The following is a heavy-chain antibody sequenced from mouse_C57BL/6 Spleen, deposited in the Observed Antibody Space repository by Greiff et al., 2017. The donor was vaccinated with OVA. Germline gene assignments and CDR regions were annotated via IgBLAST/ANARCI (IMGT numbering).Heavy chain of an antibody. Sequence: QVQLQQPGAELVKPGASVKMSCKASGYTFTSYWITWVKQRPGQGLEWIGDIYPGSGSTNYNEKFKSKATLTVDTSSSTAYMQLSSLTSEDSAVYYCAREVIYYGNSWCAYWGQGTLVTVSA. CDR3: AREVIYYGNSWCAY. D-gene: IGHD2-1*01. J-gene: IGHJ3*01. CDR1: GYTFTSYW. V-gene: IGHV1-55*01. CDR2: IYPGSGST.